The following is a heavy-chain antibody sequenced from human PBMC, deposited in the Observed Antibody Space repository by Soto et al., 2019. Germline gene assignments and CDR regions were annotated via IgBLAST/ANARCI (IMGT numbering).Heavy chain of an antibody. CDR2: INPNSGGT. Sequence: QVQLVQSGAEVKKPGASVKVSYKASGYTFTGYYMHWVRQAPGQGLEWMGWINPNSGGTNYAQKFQGWVTMTRETSISTAYMELSRLRSDDTAVYYCARDTYDILTGYTLFDYWGQGTLVTVSS. CDR3: ARDTYDILTGYTLFDY. CDR1: GYTFTGYY. D-gene: IGHD3-9*01. V-gene: IGHV1-2*04. J-gene: IGHJ4*02.